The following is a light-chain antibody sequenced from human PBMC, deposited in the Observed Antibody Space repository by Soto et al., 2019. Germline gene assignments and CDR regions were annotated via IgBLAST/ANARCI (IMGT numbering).Light chain of an antibody. CDR3: SSYTSSNTRYV. Sequence: QSVLTQPASGSGSPGQSITISCTGTSSDVGGYNYVSWYQQHPGKAPKLMIYDVSSRPSGVSYRFSGSKSGNTASLTISGLQAEDEADYYCSSYTSSNTRYVFGTGTKVTVL. CDR1: SSDVGGYNY. V-gene: IGLV2-14*01. CDR2: DVS. J-gene: IGLJ1*01.